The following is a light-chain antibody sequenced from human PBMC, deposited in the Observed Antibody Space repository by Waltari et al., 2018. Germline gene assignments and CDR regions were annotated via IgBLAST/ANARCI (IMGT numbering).Light chain of an antibody. J-gene: IGKJ2*01. CDR3: MQGSHWPRT. CDR2: KVS. CDR1: RSPVHSDGNTS. Sequence: DVVMTQSPLYLPVTLGLPAPISCRSSRSPVHSDGNTSLNWFQQRPGQSPRRLIYKVSRRDSGVPDRFSGSGSGTDFTLRISRVEAEDVGVYYCMQGSHWPRTFGQGTKLEI. V-gene: IGKV2-30*02.